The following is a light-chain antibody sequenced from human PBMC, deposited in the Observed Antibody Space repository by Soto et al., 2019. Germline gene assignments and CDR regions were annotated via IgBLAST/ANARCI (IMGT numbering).Light chain of an antibody. V-gene: IGKV3-20*01. CDR1: QSVSSSY. Sequence: EIVLTQSPGTLSLSPGERATLSCRASQSVSSSYLAGYPQKPGQAPRILIYCASSRSTGIPDRFSGSGSGTDFTLSISRLEPGDFAVYSCQQYGSTFTFGPGTKVDIK. CDR3: QQYGSTFT. CDR2: CAS. J-gene: IGKJ3*01.